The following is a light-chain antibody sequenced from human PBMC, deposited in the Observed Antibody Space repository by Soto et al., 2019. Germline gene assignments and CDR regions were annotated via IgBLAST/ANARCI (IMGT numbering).Light chain of an antibody. CDR1: QSASSSY. Sequence: EIVLTQSPGTLSLSPGERATLSCRASQSASSSYLAWYQQKPGQAPRLLIYGASSRATGIPDRFSGSGSGTDFTLTISRLEPEDFAVYSCQQYGSSPLTFGGGTKVDIK. CDR3: QQYGSSPLT. V-gene: IGKV3-20*01. CDR2: GAS. J-gene: IGKJ4*01.